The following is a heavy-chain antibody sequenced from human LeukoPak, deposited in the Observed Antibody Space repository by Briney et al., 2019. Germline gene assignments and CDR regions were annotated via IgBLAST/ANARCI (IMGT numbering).Heavy chain of an antibody. Sequence: GASVKVSCKASGYTFTSYAISWVRQAPRQGLEWMGWIRAHNGDTNHAQQLQGRVTMTTDTSTRTAYMELRSLRSEDTAVYYCARGEFICTINTCYASALDSWGQGTLVTVSS. CDR2: IRAHNGDT. CDR3: ARGEFICTINTCYASALDS. V-gene: IGHV1-18*01. J-gene: IGHJ4*02. D-gene: IGHD2-2*01. CDR1: GYTFTSYA.